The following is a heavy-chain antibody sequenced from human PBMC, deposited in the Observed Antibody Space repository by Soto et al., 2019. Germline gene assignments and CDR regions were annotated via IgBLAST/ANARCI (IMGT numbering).Heavy chain of an antibody. V-gene: IGHV1-69*02. CDR2: IIPILGIA. J-gene: IGHJ6*02. Sequence: QVQLVQSGAEVKKPGSSVKVSCKASGGTFSSYTISWVRQAPGQGLEWMGRIIPILGIANYAQKFQGRVTITADKSTSTDYMELSSLRSEDTAVYYCARPKTPYCSGGSCYTHYYYGMDVWGQGTTVTVSS. CDR3: ARPKTPYCSGGSCYTHYYYGMDV. CDR1: GGTFSSYT. D-gene: IGHD2-15*01.